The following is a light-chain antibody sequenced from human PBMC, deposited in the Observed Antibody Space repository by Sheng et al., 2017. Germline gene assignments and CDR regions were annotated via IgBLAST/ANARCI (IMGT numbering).Light chain of an antibody. CDR1: QSINTW. V-gene: IGKV1-5*03. Sequence: DIQMTQSPSTLSASVGDRVTITCRASQSINTWLVWFQQKPGKAPKVLIYKASGLESGVPSRFSGSGSGTEFTLTISSLQPDDFATYYCQQYNDYSWTFGQGTKVEIK. J-gene: IGKJ1*01. CDR3: QQYNDYSWT. CDR2: KAS.